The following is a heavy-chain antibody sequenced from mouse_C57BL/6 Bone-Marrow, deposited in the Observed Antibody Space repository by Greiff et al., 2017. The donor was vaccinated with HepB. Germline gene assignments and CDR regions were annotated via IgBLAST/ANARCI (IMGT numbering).Heavy chain of an antibody. CDR3: ARKPAQATFAWFAY. J-gene: IGHJ3*01. V-gene: IGHV2-2*01. CDR2: IWSGGST. CDR1: GFSLTSYG. D-gene: IGHD3-2*02. Sequence: QVQLQQSGPGLVQPSQSLSITCTVSGFSLTSYGVHWVRQSPGKGLEWLGVIWSGGSTDYNAAFISRLSISKDNSKRQVFFKMNSLQADDTAIYYCARKPAQATFAWFAYWGQGTLVTVSA.